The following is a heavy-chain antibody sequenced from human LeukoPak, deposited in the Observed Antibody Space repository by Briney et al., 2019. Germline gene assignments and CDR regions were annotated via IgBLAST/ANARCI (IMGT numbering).Heavy chain of an antibody. V-gene: IGHV4-30-4*01. CDR2: IYYSGTT. CDR1: GDSMRNGDYY. D-gene: IGHD5/OR15-5a*01. J-gene: IGHJ5*02. CDR3: ARHSVDGGEDNWFDP. Sequence: MSSETLSLTCTVSGDSMRNGDYYWTWIRQPPGKALQWIGYIYYSGTTYYNPSLKTRVSISLDTSKNQFSLKLSSVTAADTAVYYCARHSVDGGEDNWFDPWGQGTLVTVSS.